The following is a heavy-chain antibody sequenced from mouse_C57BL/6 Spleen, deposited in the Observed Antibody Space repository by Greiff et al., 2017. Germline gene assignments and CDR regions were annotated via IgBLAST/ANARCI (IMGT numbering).Heavy chain of an antibody. J-gene: IGHJ1*03. V-gene: IGHV2-5*01. Sequence: VQLVESGPGLVQPSQSLSITCTVSGFSLTSYGVHWVRQSPGKGLEWLGVIWRGGSTDYNAAFMSRLSITKDNSKSQVFFKMNSLQADDTAIYYCAKEGNYYYGSSYDWYFDVWGTGTTVTVSS. CDR3: AKEGNYYYGSSYDWYFDV. CDR2: IWRGGST. CDR1: GFSLTSYG. D-gene: IGHD1-1*01.